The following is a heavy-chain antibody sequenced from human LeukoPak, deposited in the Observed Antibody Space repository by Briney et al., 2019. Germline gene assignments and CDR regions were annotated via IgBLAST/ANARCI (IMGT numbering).Heavy chain of an antibody. CDR3: ARARAGYSYDDAFDI. D-gene: IGHD5-18*01. V-gene: IGHV1-69*01. J-gene: IGHJ3*02. Sequence: SVKVSCKASGGTFSSYAISWVRQAPGQGLEWMGGIIPIFGTANYAQKFQGRVTITADESTSTAYMELSSLRSEDTAVYYCARARAGYSYDDAFDIWGQGTMVTVSS. CDR2: IIPIFGTA. CDR1: GGTFSSYA.